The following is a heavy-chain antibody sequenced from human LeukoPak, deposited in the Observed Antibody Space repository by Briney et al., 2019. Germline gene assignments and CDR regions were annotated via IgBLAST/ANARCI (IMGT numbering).Heavy chain of an antibody. CDR3: ARAAYPTMVRGVIGPQGY. CDR2: IYYSGST. V-gene: IGHV4-59*12. D-gene: IGHD3-10*01. Sequence: SETLSLTCTVSGGSISSYYWSWIRQPPGKGLEWIGYIYYSGSTNYNPSLKSRVTISVDTSKNQFSLKLSSVTAADTAVYYCARAAYPTMVRGVIGPQGYWGQGTLVTVSS. CDR1: GGSISSYY. J-gene: IGHJ4*02.